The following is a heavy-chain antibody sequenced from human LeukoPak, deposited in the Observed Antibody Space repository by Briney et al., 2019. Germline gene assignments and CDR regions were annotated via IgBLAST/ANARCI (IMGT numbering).Heavy chain of an antibody. J-gene: IGHJ5*02. Sequence: ASVTVSCKASGYTFTNYGISWVRQAPGQGLEWMGWINTYNGNTNYSQKFQGRVTVTTDTSTSTAYMELRSLRSDDTAVYYCARNSPRDVAGRQFLPGVLSLLSQCDNCFDPWGQGTLVSVSS. D-gene: IGHD7-27*01. V-gene: IGHV1-18*04. CDR3: ARNSPRDVAGRQFLPGVLSLLSQCDNCFDP. CDR1: GYTFTNYG. CDR2: INTYNGNT.